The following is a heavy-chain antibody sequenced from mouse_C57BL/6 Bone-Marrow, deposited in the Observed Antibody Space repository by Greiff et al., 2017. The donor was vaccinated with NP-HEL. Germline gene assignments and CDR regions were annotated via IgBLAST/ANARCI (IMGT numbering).Heavy chain of an antibody. CDR3: ASDYGSSPFAY. CDR1: GYAFTNYL. Sequence: QVQLKESGAELVRPGTSVKVSCKASGYAFTNYLIERVKQRPGQGLEWIGVINPGSGGTNYNEKFKGKATLTADKSSSTAYMQLSSLTSEDSAVYFCASDYGSSPFAYWGQGTLVTVSA. J-gene: IGHJ3*01. CDR2: INPGSGGT. D-gene: IGHD1-1*01. V-gene: IGHV1-54*01.